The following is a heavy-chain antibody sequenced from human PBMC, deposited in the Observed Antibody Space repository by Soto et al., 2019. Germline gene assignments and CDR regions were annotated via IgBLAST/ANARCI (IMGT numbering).Heavy chain of an antibody. V-gene: IGHV1-3*01. J-gene: IGHJ4*02. D-gene: IGHD6-19*01. CDR3: ARVLNARLVLAY. CDR1: GYTFTSYA. CDR2: INAGNGNT. Sequence: ASVKVSCKASGYTFTSYAMHWVRQAPGQRLEWMGWINAGNGNTKYSQKFQGRVTITRDTSASTAYMELSSLRSEDTAVYYCARVLNARLVLAYWGQGTLVTVSS.